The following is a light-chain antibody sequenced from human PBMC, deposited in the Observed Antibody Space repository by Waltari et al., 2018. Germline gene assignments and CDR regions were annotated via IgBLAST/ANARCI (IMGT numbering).Light chain of an antibody. J-gene: IGKJ3*01. CDR3: QQYGTSPFT. CDR1: QSVSSNY. CDR2: GAS. Sequence: EIVLTQSPGTLSLSPGERATLSCRASQSVSSNYLAWYQQKPGQAPRLLIYGASHRATGIPDRFSGSGSGTDFTLTISRLEPEDFAVYYCQQYGTSPFTFGPGTKVDIK. V-gene: IGKV3-20*01.